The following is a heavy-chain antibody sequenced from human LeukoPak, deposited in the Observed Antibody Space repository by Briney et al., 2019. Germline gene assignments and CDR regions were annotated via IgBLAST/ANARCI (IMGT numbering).Heavy chain of an antibody. CDR1: GSRFTSYW. J-gene: IGHJ5*02. Sequence: GESLKISCKGSGSRFTSYWIGWVRQMPGKGLEWIGIIYTGDSDARYSPSFQGQVTISVARSTSTAYLQWRSLKASDTAIYYCARQRIEVLTTGRWFDPWGQGTLVTVSS. CDR3: ARQRIEVLTTGRWFDP. D-gene: IGHD2-21*02. V-gene: IGHV5-51*01. CDR2: IYTGDSDA.